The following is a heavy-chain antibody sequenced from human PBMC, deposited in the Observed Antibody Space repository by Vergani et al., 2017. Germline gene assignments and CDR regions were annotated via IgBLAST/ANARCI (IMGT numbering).Heavy chain of an antibody. CDR2: INAGNGNT. D-gene: IGHD6-19*01. Sequence: QVQLVQSGAEVKKPGASVKVSCKASGYTFTSYAMHWVRQAPGQRLEWMGWINAGNGNTKYSQKFQGRVTITRDTSASTAYMELSSLRSEDTAVYYCARVGGGWRNWFDPWGQGTLVTVSS. CDR1: GYTFTSYA. CDR3: ARVGGGWRNWFDP. V-gene: IGHV1-3*01. J-gene: IGHJ5*02.